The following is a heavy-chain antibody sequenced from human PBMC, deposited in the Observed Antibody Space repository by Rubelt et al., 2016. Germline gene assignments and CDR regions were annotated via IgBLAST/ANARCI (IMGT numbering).Heavy chain of an antibody. Sequence: QVQLVQSGAEVKKPGASVKVSCKASGYTFTGYYMHWVRQAPGQGLEWMGWINPNSGGTNYAQKVQGRVTMTRDTSISTAYMELSRLRSDDTAVYYCARFAIGGHSSGYLFDYWGQGTLVTVSS. CDR3: ARFAIGGHSSGYLFDY. J-gene: IGHJ4*02. CDR2: INPNSGGT. V-gene: IGHV1-2*02. D-gene: IGHD3-22*01. CDR1: GYTFTGYY.